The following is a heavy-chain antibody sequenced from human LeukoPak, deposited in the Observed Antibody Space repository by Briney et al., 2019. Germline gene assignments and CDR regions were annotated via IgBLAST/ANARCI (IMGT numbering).Heavy chain of an antibody. CDR1: GFTFSSYG. D-gene: IGHD6-19*01. V-gene: IGHV3-30*18. CDR3: AKERPEQWLVEGPDY. J-gene: IGHJ4*02. CDR2: ISYDGSNK. Sequence: PGRSLRLSCAASGFTFSSYGMHWVRQAPGKGLEWVAVISYDGSNKYYADSVKGRFTISRDNSKNTLYLQMNSLRAEDTAVYYCAKERPEQWLVEGPDYWGQGTLVTVSS.